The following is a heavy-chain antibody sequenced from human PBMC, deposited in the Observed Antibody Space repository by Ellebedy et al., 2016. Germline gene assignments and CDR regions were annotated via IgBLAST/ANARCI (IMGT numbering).Heavy chain of an antibody. V-gene: IGHV3-53*01. J-gene: IGHJ4*02. D-gene: IGHD2-15*01. CDR2: IYIGGTT. CDR3: VTPGGYVGAFDK. Sequence: GGSLRLSCAASGFTVSNTYMGWVRQAPGKGLDWVSVIYIGGTTFYTDSVKGRFIISRDHSTNTLFLQMNGVRAEDTAVYYCVTPGGYVGAFDKWGQGTLVIVSS. CDR1: GFTVSNTY.